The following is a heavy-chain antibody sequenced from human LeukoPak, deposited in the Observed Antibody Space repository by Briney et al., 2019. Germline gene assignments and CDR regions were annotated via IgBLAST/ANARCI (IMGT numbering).Heavy chain of an antibody. CDR1: GYIFTGYY. D-gene: IGHD1-1*01. CDR3: AREMRPATTTLVAN. V-gene: IGHV1-2*02. CDR2: INPNSGNT. Sequence: ASVKVSCKASGYIFTGYYIHWVRQAPGQGLECMGFINPNSGNTNYAQKFQGRVTMTSDTSISTAYMELSSLTSDDTAVYYCAREMRPATTTLVANWGQGTLVTVSS. J-gene: IGHJ4*02.